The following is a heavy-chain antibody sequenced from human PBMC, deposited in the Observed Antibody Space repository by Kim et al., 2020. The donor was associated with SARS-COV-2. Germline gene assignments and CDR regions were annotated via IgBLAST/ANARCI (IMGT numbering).Heavy chain of an antibody. CDR2: INPNSGGT. V-gene: IGHV1-2*02. J-gene: IGHJ5*02. CDR1: GYTFTGYY. Sequence: ASVKVSCKASGYTFTGYYMHWVRQAPGQGLEWMGWINPNSGGTNYAQKFQGRVTMTRDTSISTAYMELSRLRSDDTAVYYCARGSGVVIFRNWFDPWGQGTLVTVSS. D-gene: IGHD3-3*01. CDR3: ARGSGVVIFRNWFDP.